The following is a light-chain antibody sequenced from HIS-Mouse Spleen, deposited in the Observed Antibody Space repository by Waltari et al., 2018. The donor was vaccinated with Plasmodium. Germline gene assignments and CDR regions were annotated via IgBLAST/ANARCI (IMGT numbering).Light chain of an antibody. CDR3: NSRDSSGNHQV. CDR2: GKN. CDR1: SLRSYY. Sequence: SSELTQDPAVSVALGQTVRITCQGDSLRSYYASWYQQKPGQAPVLVIYGKNNRPAGIPDRFYGCSEGNTASLTSTVAKAEDEADYYCNSRDSSGNHQVFGGGTKLTVL. V-gene: IGLV3-19*01. J-gene: IGLJ3*02.